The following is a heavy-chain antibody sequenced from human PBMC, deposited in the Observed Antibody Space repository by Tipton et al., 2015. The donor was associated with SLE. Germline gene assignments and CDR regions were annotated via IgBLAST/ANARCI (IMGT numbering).Heavy chain of an antibody. CDR1: GGSISSYY. Sequence: TLSLTCTLSGGSISSYYWSWIRQPAGGGLEWIGRIYTNENTNYNPSLKSRVTMSVDTSKNQFSLRLTSVIAADTAVYYCARLHGYSYGLNWFDPWGQGTLISVSS. CDR3: ARLHGYSYGLNWFDP. CDR2: IYTNENT. V-gene: IGHV4-4*07. D-gene: IGHD5-18*01. J-gene: IGHJ5*02.